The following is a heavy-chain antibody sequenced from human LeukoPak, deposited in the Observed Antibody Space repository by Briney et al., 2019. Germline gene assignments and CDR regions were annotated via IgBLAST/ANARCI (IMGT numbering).Heavy chain of an antibody. J-gene: IGHJ4*02. Sequence: PGGSLRLSCAASGFTVSSNYMSWVRQAPGKGLAWVSVLYSGGNTYYADSVKGRFTISRDNSKNMLFLQMNSLRAEDTAVYYCARVGRGDTYGYVDYWGQGTLVTVSP. D-gene: IGHD5-18*01. CDR2: LYSGGNT. CDR3: ARVGRGDTYGYVDY. CDR1: GFTVSSNY. V-gene: IGHV3-66*01.